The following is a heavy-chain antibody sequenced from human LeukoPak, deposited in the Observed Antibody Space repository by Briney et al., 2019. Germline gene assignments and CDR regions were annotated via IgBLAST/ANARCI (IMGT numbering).Heavy chain of an antibody. CDR1: GGSVSGGSYY. Sequence: SETLSLTCTVSGGSVSGGSYYWSWIRQPPGKGLEWIGYIYYSGSTNYNPSLKSRVTISVDTSKNQFSLKLSSVTAADTAVYYCARGVVVAASPDYFDYWGQGTLVTVSS. CDR2: IYYSGST. CDR3: ARGVVVAASPDYFDY. V-gene: IGHV4-61*01. D-gene: IGHD2-15*01. J-gene: IGHJ4*02.